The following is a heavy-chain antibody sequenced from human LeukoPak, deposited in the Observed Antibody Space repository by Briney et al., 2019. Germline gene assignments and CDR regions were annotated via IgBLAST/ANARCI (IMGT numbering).Heavy chain of an antibody. V-gene: IGHV3-33*01. CDR3: ARDLGAVDTAMAPDY. CDR2: IWYDGSNK. Sequence: GGSLRLSCAASGFTFSSYGMHWVRQAPGKGLEWVAVIWYDGSNKYYADSVKGRFTISRDNSKNTLYLQMNSLRAEDTAVYYYARDLGAVDTAMAPDYWGQGTLVTVSS. D-gene: IGHD5-18*01. CDR1: GFTFSSYG. J-gene: IGHJ4*02.